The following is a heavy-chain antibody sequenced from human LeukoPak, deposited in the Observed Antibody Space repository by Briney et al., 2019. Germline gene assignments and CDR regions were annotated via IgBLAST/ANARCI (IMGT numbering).Heavy chain of an antibody. D-gene: IGHD3-22*01. V-gene: IGHV3-23*01. Sequence: PGGSLRPSSEAAGFTFSNYAMSWVSQVPGEGLEWVSATSGRAGSPYYADSVKGRFTISRDNSKNTLYLQMNSLRAEDTAVYYCAKGGRWDYYDSSHWGQGTMVTVSP. CDR3: AKGGRWDYYDSSH. CDR2: TSGRAGSP. J-gene: IGHJ3*01. CDR1: GFTFSNYA.